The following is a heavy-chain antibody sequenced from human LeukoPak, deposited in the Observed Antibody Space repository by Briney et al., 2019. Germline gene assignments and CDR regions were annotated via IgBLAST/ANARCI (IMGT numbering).Heavy chain of an antibody. CDR2: INPNSGGT. J-gene: IGHJ6*03. CDR3: AREPLGNFWSGYYLYYYYYYMDV. CDR1: GGTFSSYA. Sequence: ASVKVSCKASGGTFSSYAISWVRQAPGRGLEWMGWINPNSGGTNYAQKFQGRVTMTRDTSISTAYMELSGLRSDDTAVYYCAREPLGNFWSGYYLYYYYYYMDVWGKGTTVTVSS. V-gene: IGHV1-2*02. D-gene: IGHD3-3*01.